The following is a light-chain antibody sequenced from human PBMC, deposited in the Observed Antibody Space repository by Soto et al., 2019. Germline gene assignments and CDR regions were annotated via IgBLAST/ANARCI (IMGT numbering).Light chain of an antibody. CDR3: QQRSNWPRWT. CDR1: QSVSSY. V-gene: IGKV3-11*01. CDR2: DAS. J-gene: IGKJ1*01. Sequence: EIVLTQSPATLSLSPGERATLSCRASQSVSSYLAWYQQKPGQAHRLLSYDASNSATGIPARFSGSGSGTDFTLTIGSLEPEDFAVYYCQQRSNWPRWTFGQGTKVDIK.